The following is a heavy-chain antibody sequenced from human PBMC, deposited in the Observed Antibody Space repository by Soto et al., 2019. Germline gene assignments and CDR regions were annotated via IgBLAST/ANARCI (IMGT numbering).Heavy chain of an antibody. V-gene: IGHV3-64*01. D-gene: IGHD3-22*01. Sequence: GGSLRLCCAASGFTFSSYAMHWVRQAPGKGLEYVSAISSNGGSTYYANSVKGRFTISRDNSKNTLYLQMGSLRAEDMAVYNCARGVTYYDSTKQGAFDIWGQGTMVTVSS. CDR3: ARGVTYYDSTKQGAFDI. CDR1: GFTFSSYA. CDR2: ISSNGGST. J-gene: IGHJ3*02.